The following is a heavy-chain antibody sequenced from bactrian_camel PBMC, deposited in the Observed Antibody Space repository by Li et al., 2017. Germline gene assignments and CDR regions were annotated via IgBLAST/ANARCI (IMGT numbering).Heavy chain of an antibody. CDR1: GYTYGITC. Sequence: HVQLVESGGGSVQAGGSLRLSCLAIGYTYGITCMGWFRQAPGKEREGVAVIGTGGGRPDYADSVKGRFTISQDIAKSTLYLQMNSLKPEDTAMYYCAAGPAYLGRYCPINNWGQGTQVTVS. D-gene: IGHD3*01. CDR3: AAGPAYLGRYCPINN. J-gene: IGHJ4*01. V-gene: IGHV3S54*01. CDR2: IGTGGGRP.